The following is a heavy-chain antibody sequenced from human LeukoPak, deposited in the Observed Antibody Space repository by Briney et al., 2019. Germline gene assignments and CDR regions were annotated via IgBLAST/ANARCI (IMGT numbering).Heavy chain of an antibody. CDR2: MNYNSGNT. D-gene: IGHD1-1*01. Sequence: ASVKVSCKASGYTFTSFDINWVRQATGQGLEWMGWMNYNSGNTGSQKFQGRVIMTRNISISTAYMELSSLRSEDSAVYYCAKYNWNDIFENWFDPWGQGTLVTVSS. CDR3: AKYNWNDIFENWFDP. V-gene: IGHV1-8*01. CDR1: GYTFTSFD. J-gene: IGHJ5*02.